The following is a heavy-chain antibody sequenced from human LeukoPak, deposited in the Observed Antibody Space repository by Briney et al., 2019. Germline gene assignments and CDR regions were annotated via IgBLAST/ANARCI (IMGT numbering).Heavy chain of an antibody. D-gene: IGHD2-15*01. CDR2: ISSSGTNI. Sequence: GGSLRLSCAASGFTFSSYEMNWVRQAPGTGLEWISYISSSGTNIYYADSVKGRFTISRDNAKNSLYLEMNSLRAEDTALYCCARGIYCSGGSCYSGYYYGVDVWGKGTTVTVSS. J-gene: IGHJ6*04. V-gene: IGHV3-48*03. CDR1: GFTFSSYE. CDR3: ARGIYCSGGSCYSGYYYGVDV.